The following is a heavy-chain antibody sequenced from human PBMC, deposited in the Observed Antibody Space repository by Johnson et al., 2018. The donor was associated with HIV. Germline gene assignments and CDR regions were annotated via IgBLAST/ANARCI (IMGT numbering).Heavy chain of an antibody. Sequence: VPLVESGGGLIQPGGSLRLSCAASGFTVSTNYMSWVRQAPGKGLAWVSVIYSSGSTYYTDSVKGRFTTSRDNSKNTVYLQMNSLRAEDTAVYYCARDTVRGELELPDGFDIWGQGTMVTVSS. J-gene: IGHJ3*02. CDR2: IYSSGST. CDR3: ARDTVRGELELPDGFDI. CDR1: GFTVSTNY. D-gene: IGHD1-7*01. V-gene: IGHV3-53*01.